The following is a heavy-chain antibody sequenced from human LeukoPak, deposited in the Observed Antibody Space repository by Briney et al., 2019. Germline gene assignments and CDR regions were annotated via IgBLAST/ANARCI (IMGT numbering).Heavy chain of an antibody. CDR2: INSDTNIT. Sequence: PGGSLRLSCVASGFIFSSYPMNWVRQAPGKGLEWVSHINSDTNITPYTASVSGRFTISRDNAKNSLYLHVNSLRAEDTAVYYCARGDKDYYYGMDVWGQGTTVTVSS. J-gene: IGHJ6*02. CDR3: ARGDKDYYYGMDV. V-gene: IGHV3-48*01. CDR1: GFIFSSYP. D-gene: IGHD2-15*01.